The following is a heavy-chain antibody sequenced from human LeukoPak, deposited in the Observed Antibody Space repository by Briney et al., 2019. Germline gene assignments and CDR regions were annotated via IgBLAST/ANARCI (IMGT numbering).Heavy chain of an antibody. Sequence: GGSLRLSCAASGFNFNNAWMSWVRQAPGKGLEWVGRIKSKDDGGTTYYAAPVKGRFTISRDDSKNALFLQMDSLKTEDTAVYCCAGPWGSAGYWGQGTLVTVSS. V-gene: IGHV3-15*01. CDR2: IKSKDDGGTT. J-gene: IGHJ4*02. CDR3: AGPWGSAGY. CDR1: GFNFNNAW. D-gene: IGHD3-16*01.